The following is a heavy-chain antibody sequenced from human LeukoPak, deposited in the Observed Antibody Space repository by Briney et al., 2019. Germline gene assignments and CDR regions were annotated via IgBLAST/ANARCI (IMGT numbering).Heavy chain of an antibody. CDR3: ATSLGPLTEY. V-gene: IGHV3-74*01. Sequence: GGSLRLSCAASGFAFSSNWMHWVRQTPGRGLVWVSRINSGGSGTSYAASVEGRFTISRDNAKNTLYLQMNSLRAEDTAVYYCATSLGPLTEYWGQGTLVTVSS. J-gene: IGHJ4*02. D-gene: IGHD7-27*01. CDR1: GFAFSSNW. CDR2: INSGGSGT.